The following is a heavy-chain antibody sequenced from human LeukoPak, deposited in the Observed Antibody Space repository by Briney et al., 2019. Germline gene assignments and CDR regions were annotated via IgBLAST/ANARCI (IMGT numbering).Heavy chain of an antibody. Sequence: GGSLRLSCVASGFTFSNYGMHWVRQAPGKGLEWVAVIWYDGNNIYYADSVKGRFTISRDNSRNTLYPQMNSLRAEDTAVYYCARPYSSGWSSPFDYWGQGTPVTVSS. J-gene: IGHJ4*02. CDR3: ARPYSSGWSSPFDY. V-gene: IGHV3-33*01. D-gene: IGHD6-19*01. CDR2: IWYDGNNI. CDR1: GFTFSNYG.